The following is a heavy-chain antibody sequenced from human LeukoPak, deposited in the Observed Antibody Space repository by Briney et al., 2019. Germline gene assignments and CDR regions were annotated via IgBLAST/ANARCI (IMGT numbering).Heavy chain of an antibody. CDR2: ISSSSSYI. CDR1: GFTFSSYS. J-gene: IGHJ4*02. Sequence: PGGSLRLSCAASGFTFSSYSMNWVRQAPGKGLEWVSSISSSSSYIYYADSVKGRFTISRDNAKNSLYLQMNSLRAEDTAVYYCARLPYLYSNSFSFFDYWGQGTLVTVSS. CDR3: ARLPYLYSNSFSFFDY. V-gene: IGHV3-21*01. D-gene: IGHD6-6*01.